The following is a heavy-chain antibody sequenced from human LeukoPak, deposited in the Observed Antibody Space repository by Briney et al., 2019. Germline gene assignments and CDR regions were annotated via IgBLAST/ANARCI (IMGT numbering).Heavy chain of an antibody. V-gene: IGHV3-7*05. Sequence: GGSLRLSCAASGLTFSSYWMTWVRQAPGKGLEWVATIKYDGSETYYVDSVRGRFSISRDNAKNSLYLQMNSLRAEDTAVYYCAKRIMVTGSNSFDSWGQGTLVTVSS. CDR1: GLTFSSYW. CDR2: IKYDGSET. J-gene: IGHJ4*02. CDR3: AKRIMVTGSNSFDS. D-gene: IGHD1-26*01.